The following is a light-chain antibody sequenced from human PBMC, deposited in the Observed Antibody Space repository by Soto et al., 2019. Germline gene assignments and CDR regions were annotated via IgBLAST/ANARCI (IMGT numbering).Light chain of an antibody. CDR2: DVS. V-gene: IGLV2-14*01. Sequence: QSALTQPASVSGSPGQSITISCTGTSSDVGTYNYVSWYQQHAGKVPKLMIYDVSNRPSGVSDRFSGSTSGNTASPTISGLQAEDEADYSCTSYTSSSTLVFGGGTKLAVL. J-gene: IGLJ2*01. CDR3: TSYTSSSTLV. CDR1: SSDVGTYNY.